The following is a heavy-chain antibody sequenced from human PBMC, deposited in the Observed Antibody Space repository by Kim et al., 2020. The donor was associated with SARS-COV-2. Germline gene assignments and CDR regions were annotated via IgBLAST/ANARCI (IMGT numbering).Heavy chain of an antibody. CDR3: ARESGVVTLPDY. V-gene: IGHV3-33*01. CDR1: GFTFSSYG. Sequence: GGSLRLSCAASGFTFSSYGMHWVRQAPGKGLEWVAVIWYDGSNKYYADSVKGRFTISRDNSKNTLYLQMNSLRAEDTAVYYCARESGVVTLPDYWGQGTLVTVSS. D-gene: IGHD2-21*02. CDR2: IWYDGSNK. J-gene: IGHJ4*02.